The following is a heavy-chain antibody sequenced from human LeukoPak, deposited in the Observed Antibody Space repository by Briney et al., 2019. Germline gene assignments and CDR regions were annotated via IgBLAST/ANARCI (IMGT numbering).Heavy chain of an antibody. D-gene: IGHD3-22*01. CDR1: GFTFSSYA. J-gene: IGHJ4*02. CDR3: AKDGGYDSSAFHDY. V-gene: IGHV3-23*01. CDR2: ISCSGGST. Sequence: GGSLRLSCAASGFTFSSYAMSWVRQAPGKGLEWVSAISCSGGSTYYADSVKGRFTISRDNSKNTLYLQMNSLRAEDTAVYYCAKDGGYDSSAFHDYWGQGTLVTVSS.